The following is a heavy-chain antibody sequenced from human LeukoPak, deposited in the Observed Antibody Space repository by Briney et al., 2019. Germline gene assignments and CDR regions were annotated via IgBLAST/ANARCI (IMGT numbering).Heavy chain of an antibody. Sequence: SETLSLTCAVSGGSISSSHWWSWVRQPPGKGLEWIGEIYHSGSTNYNPSLESRVTISVDKSKNQFSLKLSSVTAADTAVYYCARDGGLGHCSSTSCPGDGMDVWGQGTTVTVSS. CDR2: IYHSGST. CDR1: GGSISSSHW. V-gene: IGHV4-4*02. CDR3: ARDGGLGHCSSTSCPGDGMDV. J-gene: IGHJ6*02. D-gene: IGHD2-2*03.